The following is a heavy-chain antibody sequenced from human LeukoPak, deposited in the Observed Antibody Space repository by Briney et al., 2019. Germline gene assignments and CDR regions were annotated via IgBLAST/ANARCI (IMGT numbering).Heavy chain of an antibody. J-gene: IGHJ6*02. CDR3: VRNNAMDV. D-gene: IGHD2-8*01. V-gene: IGHV3-21*04. CDR1: GFTFSSYS. Sequence: PGGSLRLSCAASGFTFSSYSMNWVRQAPGKGLEWVSSISSSSSYIYYADSVKGRFTISRDNAKSSLNLQMNSLRAEDTALYYCVRNNAMDVWGQGTAVIVSS. CDR2: ISSSSSYI.